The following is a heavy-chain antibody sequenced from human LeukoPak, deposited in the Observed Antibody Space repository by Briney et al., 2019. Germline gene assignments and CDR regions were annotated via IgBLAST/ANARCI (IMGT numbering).Heavy chain of an antibody. CDR1: GFTFSSYA. CDR3: ARGRYFVVPFDY. J-gene: IGHJ4*02. V-gene: IGHV3-30-3*01. D-gene: IGHD3-9*01. CDR2: ISYDGSNK. Sequence: PGRSLRLSCAASGFTFSSYAMHWVRRAPGKGLEWVAVISYDGSNKYYADSVKGRFTISRDNSKNTLYLQMNSLRAEDTAVYYCARGRYFVVPFDYWGQGTLITVSS.